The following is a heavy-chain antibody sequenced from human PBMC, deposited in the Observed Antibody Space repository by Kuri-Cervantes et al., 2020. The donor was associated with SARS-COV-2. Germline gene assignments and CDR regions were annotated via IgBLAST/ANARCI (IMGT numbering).Heavy chain of an antibody. D-gene: IGHD3-22*01. CDR3: AGGRNMYFHDSSGYLFVAARSRDAFDI. V-gene: IGHV4-61*02. J-gene: IGHJ3*02. CDR2: IYTSGST. CDR1: GGSTGSGNYY. Sequence: SETLSLTCTVSGGSTGSGNYYWSWIRQPAGKGLEWIGRIYTSGSTSNNPSLKSRVTISVDTSKNQFSLKLSSVTAADTAVYYCAGGRNMYFHDSSGYLFVAARSRDAFDIWGQGTMVTVSS.